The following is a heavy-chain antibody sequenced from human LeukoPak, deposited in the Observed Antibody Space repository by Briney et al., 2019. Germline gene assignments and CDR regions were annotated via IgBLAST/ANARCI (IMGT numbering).Heavy chain of an antibody. D-gene: IGHD3-10*01. CDR2: IYYSGST. CDR3: ARHLMVRGVITIYYYYGMDV. CDR1: GGSISSYC. J-gene: IGHJ6*02. Sequence: SETLSLTCTVSGGSISSYCWSWIRQPPGKGLEWIGYIYYSGSTNYNPSLKSRVTISVDTSKNQFSLKLSSVTAADTAVYYCARHLMVRGVITIYYYYGMDVWGQGTTVTVSS. V-gene: IGHV4-59*08.